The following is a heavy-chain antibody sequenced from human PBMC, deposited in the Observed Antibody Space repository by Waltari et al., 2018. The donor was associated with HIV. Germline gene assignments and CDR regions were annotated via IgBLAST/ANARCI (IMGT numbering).Heavy chain of an antibody. D-gene: IGHD3-22*01. CDR3: ATVLVRTSWVITTAPFDY. V-gene: IGHV3-53*01. Sequence: EVQLVESGGGLIQPGGSLRLACAASGFAVINHYMFLVRQAPGKGLEWVSLIYSNATTYYADSVKGRFTISRDNSKNTLYLQMNSLRADDTAVYFCATVLVRTSWVITTAPFDYWGQGTLVTVSS. J-gene: IGHJ4*02. CDR1: GFAVINHY. CDR2: IYSNATT.